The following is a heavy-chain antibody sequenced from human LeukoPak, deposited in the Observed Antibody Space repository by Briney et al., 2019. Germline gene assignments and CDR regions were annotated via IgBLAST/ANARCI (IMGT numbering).Heavy chain of an antibody. CDR1: GGTFSSYA. CDR3: ARALSPVLLDVGFDY. J-gene: IGHJ4*02. Sequence: SVKVSCKASGGTFSSYAISWVRQAPGQGLEWMGGIIPIFGTANYAQKFQGRVTITADESTSTAYMELSSLRSEDTAVYYCARALSPVLLDVGFDYWGQGTLVTVSS. V-gene: IGHV1-69*13. D-gene: IGHD3/OR15-3a*01. CDR2: IIPIFGTA.